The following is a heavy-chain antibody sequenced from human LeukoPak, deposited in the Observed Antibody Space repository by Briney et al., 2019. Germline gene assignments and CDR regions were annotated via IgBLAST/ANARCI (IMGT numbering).Heavy chain of an antibody. D-gene: IGHD3-3*01. V-gene: IGHV4-39*01. CDR1: GDSITSSAFS. CDR3: ARRANFWSGYSDY. CDR2: IYYSGST. Sequence: SETLSLTCTVSGDSITSSAFSWGWIRQPPGKGLEWIGSIYYSGSTYYNPSLKSRVTISVDTSKNQFSLKLSSVTAADTAVYYCARRANFWSGYSDYWGQGTLVTVSS. J-gene: IGHJ4*02.